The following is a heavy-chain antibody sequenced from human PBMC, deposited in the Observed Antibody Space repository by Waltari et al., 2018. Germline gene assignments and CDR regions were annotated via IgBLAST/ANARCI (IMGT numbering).Heavy chain of an antibody. V-gene: IGHV1-3*01. Sequence: QVQLVQSGAEVKKPGASVKVSCKASGYTFTSYAMHWVRQAPGQRLEWMGWINAGNGNTKYSQKFQGRVTITRDTSASTAYMELSSLRSEDTAVYYCARDRFEYYFDYWGQGTLVTVSS. CDR3: ARDRFEYYFDY. J-gene: IGHJ4*02. CDR1: GYTFTSYA. CDR2: INAGNGNT. D-gene: IGHD3-16*01.